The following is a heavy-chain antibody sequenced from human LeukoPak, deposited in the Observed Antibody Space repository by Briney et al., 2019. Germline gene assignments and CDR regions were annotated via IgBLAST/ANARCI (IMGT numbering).Heavy chain of an antibody. V-gene: IGHV5-51*01. CDR2: IYPGDSDT. CDR3: ARQPRRYHFDY. Sequence: ASLKISCKGSGYSFTSYCIGWVRQLPGKGLEWMGIIYPGDSDTRYSPSFQGQVTIPADKPISTAYLQRSSLKASDTAVYYCARQPRRYHFDYWGQGTLVTVSS. CDR1: GYSFTSYC. J-gene: IGHJ4*02. D-gene: IGHD1-1*01.